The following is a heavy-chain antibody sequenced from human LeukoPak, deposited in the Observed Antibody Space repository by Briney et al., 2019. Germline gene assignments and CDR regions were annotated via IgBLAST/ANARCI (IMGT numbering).Heavy chain of an antibody. CDR2: IIPIFGTA. V-gene: IGHV1-69*13. CDR1: GGTFSSYA. D-gene: IGHD3-22*01. Sequence: SVKVSCKASGGTFSSYAVSWVRQAPGQGLEWMGGIIPIFGTANYAQKFQGRVTITADESTSTAYMELSSLRSEDTAVYYCARVGSYYDSSGYQPLSGFDYWGQGTLVTVSS. CDR3: ARVGSYYDSSGYQPLSGFDY. J-gene: IGHJ4*02.